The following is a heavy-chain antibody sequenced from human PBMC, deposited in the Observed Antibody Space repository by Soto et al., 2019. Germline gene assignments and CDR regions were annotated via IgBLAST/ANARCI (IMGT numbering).Heavy chain of an antibody. Sequence: QGQLVQSGAEVKQPGASVKVSCKASGYPFSTYGISWVRQAPGQGLEWMGWISGYNGNINYAQEFQARVTMTTDTSTSKCSMELRSLTSEDTAVYYCARENSNYYYYYGMDVWGQGTTVTVSS. J-gene: IGHJ6*02. V-gene: IGHV1-18*04. CDR3: ARENSNYYYYYGMDV. CDR2: ISGYNGNI. D-gene: IGHD3-10*01. CDR1: GYPFSTYG.